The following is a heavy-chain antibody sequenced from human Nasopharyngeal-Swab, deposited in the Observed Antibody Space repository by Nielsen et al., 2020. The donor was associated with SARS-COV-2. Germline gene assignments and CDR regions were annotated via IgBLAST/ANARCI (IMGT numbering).Heavy chain of an antibody. Sequence: GGSLRLSCAVSGFTFSAYALSWVRQAPGKGLEWVSGISVSGGNTYYADSVAGRFTISRDNSNSRLFLQINSLRAEDTAVYYCARASWGLSVFDRWGQGTLVPSPQ. CDR3: ARASWGLSVFDR. CDR2: ISVSGGNT. J-gene: IGHJ4*02. D-gene: IGHD3-16*01. V-gene: IGHV3-23*01. CDR1: GFTFSAYA.